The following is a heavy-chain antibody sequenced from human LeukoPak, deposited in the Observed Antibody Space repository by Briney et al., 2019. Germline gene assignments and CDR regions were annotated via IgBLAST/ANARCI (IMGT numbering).Heavy chain of an antibody. Sequence: PGGSLRLSCAASGFSFSTYAMTWVRQAPGKGLEWVSGISGNGGGTYYAGSVKGRFTISRDNSKNTLSLQMNTLRAEDTALYYCAKGHSRAGIITNFDYWGQGTLVTVSS. CDR3: AKGHSRAGIITNFDY. CDR2: ISGNGGGT. D-gene: IGHD1-14*01. J-gene: IGHJ4*02. CDR1: GFSFSTYA. V-gene: IGHV3-23*01.